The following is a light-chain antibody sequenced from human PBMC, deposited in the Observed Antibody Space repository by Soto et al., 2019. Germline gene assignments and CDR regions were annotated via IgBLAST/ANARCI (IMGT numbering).Light chain of an antibody. J-gene: IGKJ4*01. CDR1: QSVSSSY. Sequence: EIVLTQSPGTLSLSPGERATLSCRASQSVSSSYLAWYQQKPGQAPRLLIYGASSRAPGITDRFSGSGSGADYSLTISRLQPEDFAVHYCQQYGYSPPFTFGGGTKVEIK. CDR2: GAS. V-gene: IGKV3-20*01. CDR3: QQYGYSPPFT.